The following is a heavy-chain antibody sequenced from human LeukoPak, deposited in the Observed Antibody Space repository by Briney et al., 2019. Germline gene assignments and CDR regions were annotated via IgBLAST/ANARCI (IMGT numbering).Heavy chain of an antibody. CDR1: GFTFSSYE. CDR3: ARGPNYYDSSGYYY. Sequence: GALRLSCAASGFTFSSYEMNWVRQAPGKGLEWVSYISSSGSTIYSADSVKGGFTISRDNAKNSLYLQMNSLRAEDTAVYYCARGPNYYDSSGYYYWGQGTLVTVSS. J-gene: IGHJ4*02. V-gene: IGHV3-48*03. D-gene: IGHD3-22*01. CDR2: ISSSGSTI.